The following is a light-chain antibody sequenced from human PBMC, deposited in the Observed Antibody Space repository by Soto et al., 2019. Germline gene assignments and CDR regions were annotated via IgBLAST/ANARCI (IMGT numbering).Light chain of an antibody. CDR3: QQYNNWPSGK. V-gene: IGKV3-15*01. CDR2: GAS. Sequence: DIVMTQSPATLSVSPGERATLSCRASQSVSSNLAWYQQKPGQAPRLLIYGASTRATGIPARFSGSGSGTEFTLTSSNLQSEDFAVYYFQQYNNWPSGKFGQGTQVEI. J-gene: IGKJ1*01. CDR1: QSVSSN.